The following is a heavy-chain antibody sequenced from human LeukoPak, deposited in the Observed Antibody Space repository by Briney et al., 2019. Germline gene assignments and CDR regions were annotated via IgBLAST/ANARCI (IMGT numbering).Heavy chain of an antibody. J-gene: IGHJ6*03. CDR2: MNPNSGNT. Sequence: ASVKVSCKASGYTFTSYDINWVRQATGQGLEWMGWMNPNSGNTGYAQKFQGRVTITRNTSISTAYMELSSLRSVDMAVYYCARDAGYYDFWSGGYYYYTDVWGKGTTVTVSS. V-gene: IGHV1-8*03. D-gene: IGHD3-3*01. CDR3: ARDAGYYDFWSGGYYYYTDV. CDR1: GYTFTSYD.